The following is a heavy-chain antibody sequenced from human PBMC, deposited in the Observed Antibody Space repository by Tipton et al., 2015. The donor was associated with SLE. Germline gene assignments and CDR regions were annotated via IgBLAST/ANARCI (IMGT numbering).Heavy chain of an antibody. CDR2: IYHSGST. CDR3: ARVIEALSSPNTKYSYGWYFDY. D-gene: IGHD6-19*01. CDR1: GYSISSGYY. Sequence: LRLSCAVSGYSISSGYYWGWIRQPPGKGLEWIGSIYHSGSTNYNPSLKSRVTISVDTSKNQFSLKLSSVTAADTAVYYCARVIEALSSPNTKYSYGWYFDYWGQGTLVTVSS. J-gene: IGHJ4*02. V-gene: IGHV4-38-2*01.